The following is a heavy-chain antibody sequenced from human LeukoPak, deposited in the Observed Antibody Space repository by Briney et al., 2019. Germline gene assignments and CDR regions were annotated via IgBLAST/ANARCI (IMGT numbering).Heavy chain of an antibody. CDR1: GGTFSSYA. CDR2: IIPILGIA. D-gene: IGHD4-11*01. J-gene: IGHJ6*02. CDR3: ARMTTQYYYYGMDV. V-gene: IGHV1-69*04. Sequence: SVKVSCKASGGTFSSYAISWVRQAPGQGLEWMGRIIPILGIANYAQKFQGRVTITADKFTSTAYMELSSLRSEDTAVYYCARMTTQYYYYGMDVWGQGTTVTVSS.